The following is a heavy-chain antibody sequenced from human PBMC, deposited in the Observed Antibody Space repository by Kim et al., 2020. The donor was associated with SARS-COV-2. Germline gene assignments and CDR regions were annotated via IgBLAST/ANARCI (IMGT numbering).Heavy chain of an antibody. D-gene: IGHD2-15*01. CDR2: ITAEGDFT. Sequence: GGSLRLSCAASGFTFRSHAMRWFRQAPGKGLEWVSVITAEGDFTIDADAVTGRFTISRDNSKNTLYLQMTSLRLEDTAVYYCAKDQGYNSGPGEYWGLGTLVTVSS. V-gene: IGHV3-23*01. CDR1: GFTFRSHA. J-gene: IGHJ4*02. CDR3: AKDQGYNSGPGEY.